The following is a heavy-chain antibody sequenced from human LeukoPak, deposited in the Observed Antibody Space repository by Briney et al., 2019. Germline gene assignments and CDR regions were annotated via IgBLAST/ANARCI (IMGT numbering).Heavy chain of an antibody. CDR3: ARSYYYDSSGYSFDY. J-gene: IGHJ4*02. Sequence: SETLSLTCTVSGGSISSYYWSWIRQPPGKGLEWIGYIYYSGSTNYNPSLKSRVTISVDTSKNQFSLKLSSVTAADTAVYYCARSYYYDSSGYSFDYWSQGTLVTVSS. CDR1: GGSISSYY. CDR2: IYYSGST. V-gene: IGHV4-59*01. D-gene: IGHD3-22*01.